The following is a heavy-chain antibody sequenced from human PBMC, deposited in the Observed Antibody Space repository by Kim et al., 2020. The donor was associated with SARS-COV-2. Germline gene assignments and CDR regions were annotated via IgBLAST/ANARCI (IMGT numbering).Heavy chain of an antibody. J-gene: IGHJ6*02. CDR3: ARDWELRDYYDSSGYSGMDV. Sequence: RFTISRDNAKNSLYLQMNSLRAEDTAVYYCARDWELRDYYDSSGYSGMDVWGQGTTVTVSS. V-gene: IGHV3-48*03. D-gene: IGHD3-22*01.